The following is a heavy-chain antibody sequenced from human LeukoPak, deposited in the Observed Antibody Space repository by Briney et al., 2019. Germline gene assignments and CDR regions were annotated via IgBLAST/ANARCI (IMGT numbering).Heavy chain of an antibody. V-gene: IGHV4-34*01. D-gene: IGHD2-15*01. Sequence: KSSETLSLTCAVNGGSFSGYYWSWIRQPPGKGLEWIGEINHSGSTNYNPSLKSRVTMSVGTSKNQFSLKLTSVTAADTAVYYCARGPHCSGGSCYSPALDYWGQGTLVTVSS. CDR3: ARGPHCSGGSCYSPALDY. J-gene: IGHJ4*02. CDR1: GGSFSGYY. CDR2: INHSGST.